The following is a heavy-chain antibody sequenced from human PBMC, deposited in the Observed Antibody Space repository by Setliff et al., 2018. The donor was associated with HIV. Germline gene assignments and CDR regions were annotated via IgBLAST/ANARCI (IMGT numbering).Heavy chain of an antibody. Sequence: PGGSLRLSCAASGFTISNHAMSWVRQAPGKGLEWVSSISYDSSDTFYSGSVKGRFTIYRDNSRNTLYLQMNSLRTEDTAVYYCVLGGLSSGWGVNWGQGTLVTVSS. CDR2: ISYDSSDT. CDR1: GFTISNHA. D-gene: IGHD6-19*01. J-gene: IGHJ4*02. CDR3: VLGGLSSGWGVN. V-gene: IGHV3-23*01.